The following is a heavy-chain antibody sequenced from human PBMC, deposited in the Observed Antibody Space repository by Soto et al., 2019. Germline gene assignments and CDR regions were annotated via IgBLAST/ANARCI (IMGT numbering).Heavy chain of an antibody. CDR2: FRGRSGGDGT. CDR1: GFSFNNYD. V-gene: IGHV3-23*01. J-gene: IGHJ4*02. D-gene: IGHD3-22*01. Sequence: EVQLLESGGGLVQPGGSLRLSCAASGFSFNNYDMTWVRQAPGKGLEWVSSFRGRSGGDGTFYADSVKGRFIISRDDSKNTLYLQMNILRAEDTAVYYCAKGLTYYGGLEEAYWGRGTLVTVSS. CDR3: AKGLTYYGGLEEAY.